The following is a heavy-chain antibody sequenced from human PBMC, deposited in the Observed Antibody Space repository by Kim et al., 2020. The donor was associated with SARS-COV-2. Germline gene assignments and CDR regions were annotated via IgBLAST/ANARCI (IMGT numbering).Heavy chain of an antibody. CDR1: GGSISSSSYY. V-gene: IGHV4-39*01. D-gene: IGHD3-9*01. J-gene: IGHJ5*02. CDR2: IYYSGST. Sequence: SETLSLTCTVSGGSISSSSYYWGWIRQPPGKGLEWIGSIYYSGSTYYNPSLKSRVTISVDTSKNQFSLKLSSVTAADTAVYYCARHPREYDILTVYLGVDNWFDPWGQGTLVTVSS. CDR3: ARHPREYDILTVYLGVDNWFDP.